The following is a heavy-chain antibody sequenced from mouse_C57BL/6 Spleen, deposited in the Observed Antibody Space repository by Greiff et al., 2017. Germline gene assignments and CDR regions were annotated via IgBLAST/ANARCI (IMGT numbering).Heavy chain of an antibody. Sequence: EVQLQQSGAELVRPGASVKLSCTASGFNIKDDYMHWVKQRPEQGLEWIGWIDPENGDTEYASKFQGKATITADTSSNTAYLQLSSLTSEDTAVYYCTFSSYWYFDVWGTGTTVTVSS. D-gene: IGHD3-1*01. CDR2: IDPENGDT. CDR1: GFNIKDDY. V-gene: IGHV14-4*01. CDR3: TFSSYWYFDV. J-gene: IGHJ1*03.